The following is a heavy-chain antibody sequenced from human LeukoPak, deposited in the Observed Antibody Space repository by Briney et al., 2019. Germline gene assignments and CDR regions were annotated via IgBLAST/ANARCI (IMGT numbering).Heavy chain of an antibody. CDR2: IIQMFGAT. CDR3: ARDIAAAGNFDY. CDR1: GGTLSSYA. D-gene: IGHD6-13*01. Sequence: ASVKVSCKASGGTLSSYAISWVRQAPGQGLEWMGGIIQMFGATDYAQKLQGRVTMTTDTSTSTAYMELRSLRSDDTAVYYCARDIAAAGNFDYWGQGTLVTVSS. V-gene: IGHV1-69*05. J-gene: IGHJ4*02.